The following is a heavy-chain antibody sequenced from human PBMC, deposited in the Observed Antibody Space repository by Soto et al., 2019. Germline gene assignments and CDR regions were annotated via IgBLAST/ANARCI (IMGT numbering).Heavy chain of an antibody. J-gene: IGHJ4*02. Sequence: EVQLVESGGGLVKPGGSLRLSCAASGFTFSSYSMNWVRQAPGKGLEWVSSISSSSSYIYYADSVKGRFTISRDNAKNSLYLQMNSLRAEDTAVYYCARGLRLLYIFDYWGQGTLVTVSS. CDR3: ARGLRLLYIFDY. CDR2: ISSSSSYI. D-gene: IGHD2-2*02. CDR1: GFTFSSYS. V-gene: IGHV3-21*01.